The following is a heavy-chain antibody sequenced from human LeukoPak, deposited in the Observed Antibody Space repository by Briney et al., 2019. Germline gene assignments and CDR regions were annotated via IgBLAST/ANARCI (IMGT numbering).Heavy chain of an antibody. D-gene: IGHD2-2*01. J-gene: IGHJ5*02. V-gene: IGHV4-61*02. CDR1: GGSISSGNYY. CDR3: AIYCSISSCQGNWFDP. CDR2: IYTSGST. Sequence: SETLSLTCTVSGGSISSGNYYWRWVRQPAGKGLEWIGRIYTSGSTNYNPSLKSRVTIAVDTSKNQFSLKLTSVTAADTAVYYCAIYCSISSCQGNWFDPWGQGTLVTVSS.